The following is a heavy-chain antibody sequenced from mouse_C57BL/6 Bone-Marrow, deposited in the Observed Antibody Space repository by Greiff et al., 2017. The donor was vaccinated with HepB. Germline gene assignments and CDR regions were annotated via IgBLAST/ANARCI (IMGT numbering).Heavy chain of an antibody. CDR2: ISNGGGST. CDR1: GFTFSDYY. D-gene: IGHD1-1*01. J-gene: IGHJ1*03. V-gene: IGHV5-12*01. Sequence: EVKVVESGGGLVQPGGSLKLSCAASGFTFSDYYMYWVRQTPEKRLEWVAYISNGGGSTHYPDTVKGRFTISRDNAKNTLYLQMSRLKSEDTAMYYCARQHGSSLWYFDVWGTGTTVTVSS. CDR3: ARQHGSSLWYFDV.